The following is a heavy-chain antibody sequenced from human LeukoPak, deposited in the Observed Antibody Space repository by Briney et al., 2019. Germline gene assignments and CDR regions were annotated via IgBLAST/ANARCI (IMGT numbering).Heavy chain of an antibody. CDR1: GGSISSYY. D-gene: IGHD3-22*01. J-gene: IGHJ4*02. V-gene: IGHV4-4*07. CDR2: IYTSGST. CDR3: AIGGYYYDSSGHYYFDY. Sequence: PSESLSLTCTVSGGSISSYYWSWIRQPAGKGLEWIGRIYTSGSTNYNPSLKSRVTMSVDTSKNQFPLKLSSVTAADTAVYYCAIGGYYYDSSGHYYFDYCGQGTLVTVSS.